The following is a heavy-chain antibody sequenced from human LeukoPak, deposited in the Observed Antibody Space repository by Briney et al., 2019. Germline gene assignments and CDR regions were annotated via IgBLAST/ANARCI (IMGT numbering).Heavy chain of an antibody. Sequence: ASVKVSCKASGYTFTSYAMHWVRQAPGQRLEWMGWINAGNGNTKYSQKFQGRVTITRDTSASTAYMELSSLRSEDTAVYYCARGFYSSGWAEYFQHWGQGTLVTVSS. V-gene: IGHV1-3*01. CDR3: ARGFYSSGWAEYFQH. D-gene: IGHD6-19*01. CDR2: INAGNGNT. J-gene: IGHJ1*01. CDR1: GYTFTSYA.